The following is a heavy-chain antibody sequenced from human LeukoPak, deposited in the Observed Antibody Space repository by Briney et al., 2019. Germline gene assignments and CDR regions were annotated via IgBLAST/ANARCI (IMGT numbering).Heavy chain of an antibody. D-gene: IGHD6-13*01. CDR1: GFIVSGDF. CDR2: IYSGGST. V-gene: IGHV3-53*01. CDR3: ARSSRAAAWKYYFDY. J-gene: IGHJ4*02. Sequence: GGSLRLSCAASGFIVSGDFMSWVRQAPGKGLEWVSVIYSGGSTYYADSVKGRFAISRDNSKNTLYLQMNSLRAEDTAVYYCARSSRAAAWKYYFDYWGQGTLVTVSS.